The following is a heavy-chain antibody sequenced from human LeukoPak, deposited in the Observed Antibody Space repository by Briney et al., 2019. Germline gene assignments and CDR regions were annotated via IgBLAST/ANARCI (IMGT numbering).Heavy chain of an antibody. V-gene: IGHV3-23*01. Sequence: GGSLRLSCAASGFTFSSYAMSWGRQAPGGGLGGGSAVSGSGGSPYYADSVSGRFTISSDNSKNTLYLQMNSLSAEDTAVYYCAKDMSGYVSEELYFDYWGQGTLVTVPS. CDR1: GFTFSSYA. D-gene: IGHD5-12*01. CDR3: AKDMSGYVSEELYFDY. CDR2: VSGSGGSP. J-gene: IGHJ4*02.